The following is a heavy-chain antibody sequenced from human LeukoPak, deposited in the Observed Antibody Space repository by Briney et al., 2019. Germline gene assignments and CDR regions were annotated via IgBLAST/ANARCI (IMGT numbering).Heavy chain of an antibody. CDR3: VKDRRYCSSTSCYNSGEIDY. J-gene: IGHJ4*02. V-gene: IGHV3-23*01. Sequence: PGGSLRLSCAASGFTFSNYVVSWVRQAPGKGLEWVSAISVSGGSTYYAESVKGRFTISRENSKNNVNLQMNSLRDDDTAVYYCVKDRRYCSSTSCYNSGEIDYWGQGIPVTVSS. CDR2: ISVSGGST. D-gene: IGHD2-2*02. CDR1: GFTFSNYV.